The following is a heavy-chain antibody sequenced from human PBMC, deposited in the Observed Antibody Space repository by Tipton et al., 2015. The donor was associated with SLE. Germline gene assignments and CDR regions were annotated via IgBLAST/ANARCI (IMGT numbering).Heavy chain of an antibody. V-gene: IGHV3-21*01. CDR3: ARREEWSSYAFDI. Sequence: LSLTCAASGFTFSSYSMNWVRQAPGKGLEWVSSISSSSSYIYYADSVKGRFTISRDNAKNSLYLQMNSLRAEDTAVYYCARREEWSSYAFDIWGQGTMVTVSS. J-gene: IGHJ3*02. D-gene: IGHD3-3*01. CDR1: GFTFSSYS. CDR2: ISSSSSYI.